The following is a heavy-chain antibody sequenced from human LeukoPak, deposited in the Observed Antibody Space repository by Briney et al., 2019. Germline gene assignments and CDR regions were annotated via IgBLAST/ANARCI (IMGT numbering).Heavy chain of an antibody. D-gene: IGHD2-8*01. V-gene: IGHV1-46*01. Sequence: ASVKVSCKASGYTFTSYYMYWVRQAPGQGLEWMGIINPSGGSTSYAQKFQGRATMTRDTSTSTVYMELRSLRSEDTAVYYCARIVYPYGMDVWGKGTTVTVSS. J-gene: IGHJ6*04. CDR1: GYTFTSYY. CDR3: ARIVYPYGMDV. CDR2: INPSGGST.